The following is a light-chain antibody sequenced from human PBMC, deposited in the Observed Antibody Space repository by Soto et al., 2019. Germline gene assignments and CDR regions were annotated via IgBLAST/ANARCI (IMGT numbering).Light chain of an antibody. Sequence: IQMTQSPSTLSASVGDRVTITCRASQSLSTWLAWYQQKPGKAPKLLIFDASSLESGVPSRFSGSGSGTEFPLTISSLQPDDFATYYCQQYNSYWTFGQGTKVEIK. CDR1: QSLSTW. CDR2: DAS. J-gene: IGKJ1*01. CDR3: QQYNSYWT. V-gene: IGKV1-5*01.